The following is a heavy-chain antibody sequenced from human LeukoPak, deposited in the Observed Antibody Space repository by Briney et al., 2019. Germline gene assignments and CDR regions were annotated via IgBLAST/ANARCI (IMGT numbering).Heavy chain of an antibody. D-gene: IGHD1-26*01. CDR3: SRAQSGSGLGY. J-gene: IGHJ4*02. CDR1: GFTFSSYS. V-gene: IGHV3-49*04. Sequence: PGGSLRLSCAASGFTFSSYSMNWVRQAPGKGLEWVGFIRRKASGGAIEYAASVKGRFIISRDDSNGIAYLQMNSLKTEDTAVYYCSRAQSGSGLGYWGQGTLVTVSS. CDR2: IRRKASGGAI.